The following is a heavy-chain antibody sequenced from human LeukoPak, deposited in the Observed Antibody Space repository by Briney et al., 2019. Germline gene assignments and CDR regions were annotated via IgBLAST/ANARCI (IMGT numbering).Heavy chain of an antibody. V-gene: IGHV3-13*01. Sequence: SGGSLRLSCAASGFTFIDYDMHWVRQVIGKGLEGVSAIWIRGDTHYSGSVKGRFTISRENAESSLYLQMNSLRAEDTAVYYCARGGIQVSGIDEFDYWGQGTLVTVSS. J-gene: IGHJ4*02. CDR1: GFTFIDYD. CDR3: ARGGIQVSGIDEFDY. CDR2: IWIRGDT. D-gene: IGHD6-19*01.